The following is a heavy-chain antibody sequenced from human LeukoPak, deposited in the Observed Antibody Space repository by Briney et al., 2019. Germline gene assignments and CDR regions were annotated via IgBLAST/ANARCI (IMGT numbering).Heavy chain of an antibody. CDR2: ISSSGSTI. J-gene: IGHJ4*02. CDR3: AKVKGVDSEEYYFDY. D-gene: IGHD2-8*01. V-gene: IGHV3-11*01. Sequence: GGSLRLSCAASGFTFSDYYMSWIRQAPGKGLEWVSYISSSGSTIYYADSVKGRFTISRDNAKNSLYLQMNSLRAEDTAVYYCAKVKGVDSEEYYFDYWGQGTLVTVSS. CDR1: GFTFSDYY.